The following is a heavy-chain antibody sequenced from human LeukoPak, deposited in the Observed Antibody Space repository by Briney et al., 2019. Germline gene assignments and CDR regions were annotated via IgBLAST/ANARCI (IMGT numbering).Heavy chain of an antibody. Sequence: PGGSLRLSCAASGFTFSSYEMNWVRQAPGKGLEWVSYISSSGSTIYYADSVKGRFTISRDNAKNSLYLQMNSLRAEDTAVYYCVELGITMIGGVWGQGTMVTVSS. D-gene: IGHD3-10*02. J-gene: IGHJ3*01. CDR3: VELGITMIGGV. CDR1: GFTFSSYE. CDR2: ISSSGSTI. V-gene: IGHV3-48*03.